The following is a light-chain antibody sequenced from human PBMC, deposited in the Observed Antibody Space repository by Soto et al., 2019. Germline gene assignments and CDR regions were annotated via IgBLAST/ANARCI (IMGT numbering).Light chain of an antibody. CDR2: DAS. J-gene: IGKJ2*01. CDR3: QQYNSYSSFT. Sequence: DIQMTQSPSTLSASVGDRVTITCRASQSISSWLAWYQQKPGKAPKVLIYDASSLESGVPSRFSGSGSGTEFTLTISSLQPDDFATYYCQQYNSYSSFTFGQGTSWRSN. V-gene: IGKV1-5*01. CDR1: QSISSW.